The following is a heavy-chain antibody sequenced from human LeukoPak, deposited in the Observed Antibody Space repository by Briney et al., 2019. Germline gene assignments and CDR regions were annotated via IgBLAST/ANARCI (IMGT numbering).Heavy chain of an antibody. J-gene: IGHJ5*02. D-gene: IGHD6-19*01. Sequence: SETLSLTCTVSGGSIRSYYWSWIRQPPGKGLEWIGYIYYSGSTNYNPSLKSRVTISVDTSKNQFSLKLSSVTAADTAVYYCARGDPGIAVAGTSNWFDPWGQGTLVTVSS. CDR1: GGSIRSYY. CDR2: IYYSGST. V-gene: IGHV4-59*12. CDR3: ARGDPGIAVAGTSNWFDP.